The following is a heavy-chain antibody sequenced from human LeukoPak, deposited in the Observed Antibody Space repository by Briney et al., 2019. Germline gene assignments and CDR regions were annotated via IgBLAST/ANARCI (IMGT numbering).Heavy chain of an antibody. J-gene: IGHJ2*01. Sequence: GGSLRLSCAASGFTLSSYAMTWVRQAPGKGLEWVSTISDSGANTYYADSVRGRFTISRDNSKNTLYLQKNSLRADDTAIYYCAKSMTLQWRGFFDLWGRGTHDTVSS. CDR3: AKSMTLQWRGFFDL. CDR1: GFTLSSYA. CDR2: ISDSGANT. V-gene: IGHV3-23*01. D-gene: IGHD6-19*01.